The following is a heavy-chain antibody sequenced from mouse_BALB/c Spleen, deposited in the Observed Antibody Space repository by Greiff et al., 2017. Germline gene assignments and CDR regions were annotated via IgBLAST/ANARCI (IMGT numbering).Heavy chain of an antibody. D-gene: IGHD2-4*01. Sequence: DQLQQSGAELVKPGASVKLSCTASGFNIKDTYMHWVKQRPEQGLEWIGRIDPANGNTKYDPKFQGKATITADTSSNTAYLQLSSLTSEDTAVYYCARWDYDVGVFAYWGQGTLVTVSA. J-gene: IGHJ3*01. V-gene: IGHV14-3*02. CDR3: ARWDYDVGVFAY. CDR1: GFNIKDTY. CDR2: IDPANGNT.